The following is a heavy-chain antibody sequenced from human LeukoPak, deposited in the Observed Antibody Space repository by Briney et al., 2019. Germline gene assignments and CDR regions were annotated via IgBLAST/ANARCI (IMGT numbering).Heavy chain of an antibody. CDR2: ISWNSGSI. J-gene: IGHJ4*02. Sequence: GGSPRLSCAASGFTFDDYAMHWVRQAPGKGLEWVSGISWNSGSIGYADSVKGRFTISRDNAKNSLYLQMNSLRAEDTALYYCAKDGVIPLDYWGQGALVTVSS. CDR1: GFTFDDYA. CDR3: AKDGVIPLDY. V-gene: IGHV3-9*01. D-gene: IGHD3-16*02.